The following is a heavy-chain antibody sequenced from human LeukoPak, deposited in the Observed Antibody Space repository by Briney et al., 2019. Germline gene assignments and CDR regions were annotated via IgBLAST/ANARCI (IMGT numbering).Heavy chain of an antibody. D-gene: IGHD6-13*01. CDR2: IRIGGGGT. V-gene: IGHV3-23*01. CDR1: GFDITTYA. J-gene: IGHJ5*02. Sequence: GGSLTLTCAASGFDITTYAMTWVRQPPAKGLEWVSSIRIGGGGTYYADSVKARFTISRDNSENTLHLQMNNLRVEDTARYFCARCMVLSQGWCNWFDPWGQGTLVTVSS. CDR3: ARCMVLSQGWCNWFDP.